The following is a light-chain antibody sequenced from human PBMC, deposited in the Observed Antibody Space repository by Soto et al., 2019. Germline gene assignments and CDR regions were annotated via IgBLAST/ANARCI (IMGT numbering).Light chain of an antibody. V-gene: IGLV1-40*01. J-gene: IGLJ1*01. CDR1: SSNIGAGYD. Sequence: QSVLTQPPSVSGAPGQRVTISCTGSSSNIGAGYDVHWYQQLPGRAPKLLIYDNNNRPSGVPDRFSGSKSGTSASLAITGLQAEDEADYYCQSYDSSLDYVFGSGTKLTVL. CDR3: QSYDSSLDYV. CDR2: DNN.